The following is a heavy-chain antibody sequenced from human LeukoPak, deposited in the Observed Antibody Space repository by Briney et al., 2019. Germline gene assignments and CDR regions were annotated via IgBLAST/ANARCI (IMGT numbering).Heavy chain of an antibody. CDR1: GFTFSSYG. Sequence: GRSLRLSCAASGFTFSSYGMHWVRQAPGKGLEWVAVIWYDGSNKYYADSVKGRFTISRDNSKNTLYLQMNSLRAEDTAVYHCARGQWLHDFYGMDVWGQGTTVTVSS. J-gene: IGHJ6*02. D-gene: IGHD3-22*01. V-gene: IGHV3-33*01. CDR2: IWYDGSNK. CDR3: ARGQWLHDFYGMDV.